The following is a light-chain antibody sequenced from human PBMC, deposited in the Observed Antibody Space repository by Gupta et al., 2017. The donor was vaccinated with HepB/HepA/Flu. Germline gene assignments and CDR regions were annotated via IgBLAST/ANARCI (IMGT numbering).Light chain of an antibody. V-gene: IGKV1-33*01. Sequence: DIQLTQSPSFLSASVGDRFTITCQASQDISNSLNWYQQKLGKAPKFLIYDASNLTTGVPSRFSGSGSGTDFTFTISSLQPEDIAIYFCQHHDNLPTFGPGTKVDI. CDR3: QHHDNLPT. CDR1: QDISNS. CDR2: DAS. J-gene: IGKJ3*01.